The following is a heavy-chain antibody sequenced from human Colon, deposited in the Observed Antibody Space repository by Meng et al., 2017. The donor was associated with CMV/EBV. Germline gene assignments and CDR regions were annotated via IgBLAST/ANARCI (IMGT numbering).Heavy chain of an antibody. V-gene: IGHV3-11*01. CDR3: ARGGGQWLAHFDF. Sequence: ASGFTLSDFYMSWIRLAPGKGLEWSACSSSSGTNMDYADSVKGRFTISRDNDKKSLYLQMDSLRAEDTAVYYCARGGGQWLAHFDFWGQGTLVTVSS. CDR1: GFTLSDFY. D-gene: IGHD6-19*01. J-gene: IGHJ4*02. CDR2: SSSSGTNM.